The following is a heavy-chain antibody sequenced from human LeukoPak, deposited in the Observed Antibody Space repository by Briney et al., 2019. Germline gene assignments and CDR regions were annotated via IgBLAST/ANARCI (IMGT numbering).Heavy chain of an antibody. V-gene: IGHV3-48*04. CDR2: ISSSSSTI. Sequence: PGGSLRLSCAASGFTFSSYSMNWVRQAPGKGLEWVSYISSSSSTIYYADSVKGRFTISRDNAKNSLYLQMNSLRAEDTAVYYCAGDALLDYGSGSYYNENSPDYWGQGTLVTVSS. CDR1: GFTFSSYS. D-gene: IGHD3-10*01. CDR3: AGDALLDYGSGSYYNENSPDY. J-gene: IGHJ4*02.